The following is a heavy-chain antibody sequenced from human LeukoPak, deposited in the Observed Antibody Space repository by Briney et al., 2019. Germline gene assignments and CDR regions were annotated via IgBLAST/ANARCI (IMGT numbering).Heavy chain of an antibody. J-gene: IGHJ4*02. CDR2: INHSGST. Sequence: SETLSLTCSVSGYAISSGYYWSWIRQTPGKGLELIGEINHSGSTTYYPSLKSRVTISVDTSKNQFSLKLSSVTAADTAPYYCARQTTSGYLDYWGQGTLVTVSS. CDR3: ARQTTSGYLDY. V-gene: IGHV4-38-2*02. D-gene: IGHD3-22*01. CDR1: GYAISSGYY.